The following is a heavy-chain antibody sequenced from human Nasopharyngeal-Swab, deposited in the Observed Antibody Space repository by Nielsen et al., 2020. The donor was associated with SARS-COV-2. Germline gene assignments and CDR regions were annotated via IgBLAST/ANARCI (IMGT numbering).Heavy chain of an antibody. Sequence: ESLKLSCAASGFTFSSYAMSWVRQAPGKGLEWVSAISGSGGSTYYADSVKGRFTISRDNSKNTLYLQMNSLRAEDTAVYYCAKEVDSSGYYYPTGSFDYWGQGTLVTVSS. CDR3: AKEVDSSGYYYPTGSFDY. CDR1: GFTFSSYA. D-gene: IGHD3-22*01. CDR2: ISGSGGST. J-gene: IGHJ4*02. V-gene: IGHV3-23*01.